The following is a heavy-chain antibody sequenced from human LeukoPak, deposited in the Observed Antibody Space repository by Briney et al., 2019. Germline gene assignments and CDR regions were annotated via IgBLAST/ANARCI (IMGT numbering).Heavy chain of an antibody. CDR2: IGASDGTT. J-gene: IGHJ4*02. CDR3: AKLLPN. CDR1: GFTFSNRS. V-gene: IGHV3-23*01. Sequence: GGSLRLSCEASGFTFSNRSMSWVRQAPGKGLEWVSTIGASDGTTYYADSVKGRFTISRDNSKNTLYLQMNSLRAEDTAIYYCAKLLPNWGQGTLVTVSS.